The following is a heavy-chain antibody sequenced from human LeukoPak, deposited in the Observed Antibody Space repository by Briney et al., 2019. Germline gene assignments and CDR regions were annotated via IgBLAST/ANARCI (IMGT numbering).Heavy chain of an antibody. V-gene: IGHV4-59*01. CDR2: IYYSGST. CDR3: ARFTPQGYGWGGYNRFDP. J-gene: IGHJ5*02. Sequence: PSETLSLTCTVFGGSISSYYWNWIRQPPGKGLEWIGYIYYSGSTNYNPSLKSRVTISVDTSKNQFSLNLTSVTAADTAVYYCARFTPQGYGWGGYNRFDPWGQGTLVTVSS. CDR1: GGSISSYY. D-gene: IGHD3-16*01.